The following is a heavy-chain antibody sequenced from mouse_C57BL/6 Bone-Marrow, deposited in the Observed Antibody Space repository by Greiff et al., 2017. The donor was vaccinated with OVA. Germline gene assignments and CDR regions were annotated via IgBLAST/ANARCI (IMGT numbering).Heavy chain of an antibody. CDR2: IRSKSNNYAT. J-gene: IGHJ3*01. D-gene: IGHD1-1*01. CDR3: VRHYYGSSSFAY. CDR1: GFSFNTYA. Sequence: VMLVESGGGLVQPKGSLKLSCAASGFSFNTYAMNWVRQAPGKGLEWVSRIRSKSNNYATYYADSVKDRFTISRDDSESMLYLQMNNLKTEDTAMYYCVRHYYGSSSFAYWGQGTLVTVSA. V-gene: IGHV10-1*01.